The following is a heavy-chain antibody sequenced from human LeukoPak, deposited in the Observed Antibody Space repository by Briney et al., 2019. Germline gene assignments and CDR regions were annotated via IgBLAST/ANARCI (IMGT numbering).Heavy chain of an antibody. CDR2: ISGSGGST. D-gene: IGHD3-3*01. Sequence: GGSLRLSCAASGFTFSSYAMSWVRQAPGKGLEWVSAISGSGGSTYYADSVKGRFTISRDNSKNTLYLQMNSLRAEDTAVYYCAKVGQRITIFGVVTTLDQNAFDIWGQGTMVTVSS. J-gene: IGHJ3*02. V-gene: IGHV3-23*01. CDR1: GFTFSSYA. CDR3: AKVGQRITIFGVVTTLDQNAFDI.